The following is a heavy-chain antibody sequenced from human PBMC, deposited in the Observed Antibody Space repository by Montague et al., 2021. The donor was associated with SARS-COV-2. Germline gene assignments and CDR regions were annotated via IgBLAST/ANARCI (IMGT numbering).Heavy chain of an antibody. J-gene: IGHJ5*02. CDR1: GGSISSHF. Sequence: SETLSLTCTVSGGSISSHFWSFIRQPPGKGLEWIGYINSNGGTNDKPSLRSRLTMSVDTSKNQFSLQLRSMTPADTAVYFCARATSVRGAVSWFDPWGQGILVTVSS. CDR2: INSNGGT. D-gene: IGHD3-10*01. CDR3: ARATSVRGAVSWFDP. V-gene: IGHV4-59*11.